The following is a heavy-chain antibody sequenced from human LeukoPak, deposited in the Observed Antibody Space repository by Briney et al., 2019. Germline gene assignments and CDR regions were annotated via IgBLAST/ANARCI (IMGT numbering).Heavy chain of an antibody. CDR2: ITYDGSSK. Sequence: GGSLRLSCAASGFTFSSYAMHWVRQAPGKGLEWVALITYDGSSKYYADSVKGRFTISRDNSKNTLYLQMNSLRAEDTAVYYCARGENDYGDYVLHYYFDYWGQGTLVTVSS. CDR3: ARGENDYGDYVLHYYFDY. CDR1: GFTFSSYA. D-gene: IGHD4-17*01. J-gene: IGHJ4*02. V-gene: IGHV3-30-3*01.